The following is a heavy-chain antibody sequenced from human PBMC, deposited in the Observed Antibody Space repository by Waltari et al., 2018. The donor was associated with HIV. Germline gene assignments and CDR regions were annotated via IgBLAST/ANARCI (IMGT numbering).Heavy chain of an antibody. D-gene: IGHD3-22*01. V-gene: IGHV4-34*01. J-gene: IGHJ4*02. CDR1: GGSFSGYS. Sequence: QVQLQQWGAGLLKPSETLSLTCAVYGGSFSGYSWSWIRQPPGKGLVWIGEINHSGSTNYNPSLKSRVTISVDTSKNQFSLKLSSVTAADTAVYYCASGLDYYDSSGHLDYWGQGTLVTVSS. CDR2: INHSGST. CDR3: ASGLDYYDSSGHLDY.